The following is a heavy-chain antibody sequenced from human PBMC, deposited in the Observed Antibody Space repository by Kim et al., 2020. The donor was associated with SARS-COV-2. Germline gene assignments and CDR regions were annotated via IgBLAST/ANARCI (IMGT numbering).Heavy chain of an antibody. Sequence: GGSLRLSCAASGFTFSSYAMHWVRQAPGKGLEWVAVISYDGSNKYYADSVKGRFTISRDNSKNTLYLQMNSLRAEDTAVYYCARWDGYSSGWYGYWGQGTLVTVSS. D-gene: IGHD6-19*01. J-gene: IGHJ4*02. V-gene: IGHV3-30*04. CDR2: ISYDGSNK. CDR1: GFTFSSYA. CDR3: ARWDGYSSGWYGY.